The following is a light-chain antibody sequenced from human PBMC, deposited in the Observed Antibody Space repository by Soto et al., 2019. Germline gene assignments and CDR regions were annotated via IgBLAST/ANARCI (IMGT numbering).Light chain of an antibody. CDR2: DVS. V-gene: IGLV2-11*01. Sequence: QSALTQPRSVSGSPGQSVTISCTGTSSDVGGYNYVSWYQQHPGKAPKLMIYDVSKRPSGVPDRFSGSKSGNTASLTISGLQAEDEADYYCSSYSGSTTHILFGGGTKVTVL. CDR1: SSDVGGYNY. CDR3: SSYSGSTTHIL. J-gene: IGLJ2*01.